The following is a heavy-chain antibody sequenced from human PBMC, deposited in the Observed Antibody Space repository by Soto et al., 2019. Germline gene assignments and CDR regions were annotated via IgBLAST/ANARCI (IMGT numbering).Heavy chain of an antibody. D-gene: IGHD4-17*01. V-gene: IGHV3-11*05. Sequence: PGGSLRLSCAASGFTFSDYYMSWIRQVPGKGLEWVAYISGTSDSIPYADSVKGRFTISRDNAKNSLYLHLNSLRAEDTAIYYCAKDPTYDYGYFDSWGQGTLVTVSS. CDR2: ISGTSDSI. CDR1: GFTFSDYY. J-gene: IGHJ4*02. CDR3: AKDPTYDYGYFDS.